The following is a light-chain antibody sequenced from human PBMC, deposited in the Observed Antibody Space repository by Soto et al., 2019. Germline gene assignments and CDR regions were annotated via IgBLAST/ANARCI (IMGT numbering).Light chain of an antibody. Sequence: DIQMTQSPSSLSASVGDTVTITCQASQDIDNYLNWYQHKPGQAPKLLIYDASYLETGVTSRFSGRGSGTLSLFPISSRRLNDPAPFYCQHNDSPPPTTFGRGTKLELK. CDR2: DAS. CDR3: QHNDSPPPTT. V-gene: IGKV1-33*01. J-gene: IGKJ2*01. CDR1: QDIDNY.